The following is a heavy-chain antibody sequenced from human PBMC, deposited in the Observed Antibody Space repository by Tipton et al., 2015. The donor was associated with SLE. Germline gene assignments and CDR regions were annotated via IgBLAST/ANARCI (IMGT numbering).Heavy chain of an antibody. Sequence: LRLSCSVSGGSVISSPHHWGWIRQPPGRGLEWIGSAHYSEGSSQTPSLRGRVTISVDTSKNQFSLRLHSLTAADTAVYYCTMRRPQVWSFDYWGQGNLLTVSS. V-gene: IGHV4-39*07. D-gene: IGHD2-8*01. J-gene: IGHJ4*02. CDR3: TMRRPQVWSFDY. CDR2: AHYSEGS. CDR1: GGSVISSPHH.